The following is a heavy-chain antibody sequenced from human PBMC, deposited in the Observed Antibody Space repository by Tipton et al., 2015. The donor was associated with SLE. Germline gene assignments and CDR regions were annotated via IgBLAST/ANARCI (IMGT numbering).Heavy chain of an antibody. CDR3: ARNKAVAGTVIEY. J-gene: IGHJ4*02. D-gene: IGHD6-19*01. Sequence: TLSLTCIVSGGSIKNHYWSWIRQAPGMGLEWIGYIYYSGGTNNNPSLKSRVTMSVDTSKNQFSLTLTSLTAADTALYYCARNKAVAGTVIEYWGPGTLVTVSS. V-gene: IGHV4-59*11. CDR2: IYYSGGT. CDR1: GGSIKNHY.